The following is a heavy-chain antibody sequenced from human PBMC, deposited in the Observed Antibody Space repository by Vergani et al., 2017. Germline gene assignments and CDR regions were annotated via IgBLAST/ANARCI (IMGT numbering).Heavy chain of an antibody. J-gene: IGHJ5*02. Sequence: VDLVESGGGLAQPGGSLRLSCEASGITFWKFGMHWVRQAPGQGLEWMGIINPSGGSTSYAQKFQGRVTMTRDTSTSTVYMELSSLRSEDTAVYYCAREGLGSYYYGSGRSNRFDPWGQGTLVTVSS. V-gene: IGHV1-46*03. CDR1: GITFWKFG. CDR2: INPSGGST. D-gene: IGHD3-10*01. CDR3: AREGLGSYYYGSGRSNRFDP.